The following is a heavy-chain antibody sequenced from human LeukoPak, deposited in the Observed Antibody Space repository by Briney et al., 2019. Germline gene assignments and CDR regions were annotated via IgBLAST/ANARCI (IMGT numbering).Heavy chain of an antibody. J-gene: IGHJ4*02. CDR3: ARHSARYSSSWYPFDY. D-gene: IGHD6-13*01. CDR1: GGSISSYY. V-gene: IGHV4-4*07. Sequence: SETLSLTCTVSGGSISSYYWSWIRQPAGKGLEWIGRIYTSGSTNYNPSLKSRVTISVDTSKNQFSLKLSSVTAADTAVYYCARHSARYSSSWYPFDYWGQGTLVTVSS. CDR2: IYTSGST.